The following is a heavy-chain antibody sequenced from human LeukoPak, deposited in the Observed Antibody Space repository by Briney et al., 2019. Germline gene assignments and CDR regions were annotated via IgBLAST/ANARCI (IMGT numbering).Heavy chain of an antibody. CDR2: IYYSGST. V-gene: IGHV4-59*08. Sequence: SETLSLTCTVSGGSISSYFWSWIRQPPGKGLEWIGYIYYSGSTHFNPSLESRVTISVDTSKNQFSLKLSSLTAADTAVYYCARHLLRGGQWYYYGMDVWGQGTTVTVSS. D-gene: IGHD2-15*01. J-gene: IGHJ6*02. CDR3: ARHLLRGGQWYYYGMDV. CDR1: GGSISSYF.